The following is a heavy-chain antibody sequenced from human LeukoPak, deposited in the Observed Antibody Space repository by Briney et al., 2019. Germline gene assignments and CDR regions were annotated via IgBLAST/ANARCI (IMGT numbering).Heavy chain of an antibody. Sequence: SETLSLTCAVYGGSFSGYYWSWIRQPPGKGLEWIGEINHSGSTNYNPSLKSRVTMSVDTSKNQFSLKLSSVTAADTAVYYCARDRIVVVPAAQYNWFDPWGQGTLVTVSS. CDR2: INHSGST. CDR1: GGSFSGYY. V-gene: IGHV4-34*01. J-gene: IGHJ5*02. D-gene: IGHD2-2*01. CDR3: ARDRIVVVPAAQYNWFDP.